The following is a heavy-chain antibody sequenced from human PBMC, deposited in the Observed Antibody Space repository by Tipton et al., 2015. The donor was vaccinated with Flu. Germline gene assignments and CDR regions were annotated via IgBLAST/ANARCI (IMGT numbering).Heavy chain of an antibody. CDR3: ARGVRGPVSSGWYDDS. J-gene: IGHJ4*02. Sequence: TLSLTCTVSGYSISTRYYWGWIRQPPGKGLEWIGCVYHGGTTYYNPSLKSRVAISLDTSKNQFSLKLSPVTAADTAVYYCARGVRGPVSSGWYDDSWGQGTLVTVSS. V-gene: IGHV4-38-2*02. CDR1: GYSISTRYY. CDR2: VYHGGTT. D-gene: IGHD6-19*01.